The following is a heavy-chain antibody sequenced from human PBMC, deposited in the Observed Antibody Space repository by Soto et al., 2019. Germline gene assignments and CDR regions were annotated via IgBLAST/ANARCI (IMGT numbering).Heavy chain of an antibody. J-gene: IGHJ4*02. CDR1: GFTFSSYA. V-gene: IGHV3-23*01. CDR2: ISGSGGST. Sequence: GWSLRLSCAASGFTFSSYAMSWVRQAPGKGLEWVSAISGSGGSTYYADSVKGRFTISRDNSKNTLYLQMNSLRAEDTAVYYCAKLPATMIVVATAYFDYWGQGTLVTVSS. D-gene: IGHD3-22*01. CDR3: AKLPATMIVVATAYFDY.